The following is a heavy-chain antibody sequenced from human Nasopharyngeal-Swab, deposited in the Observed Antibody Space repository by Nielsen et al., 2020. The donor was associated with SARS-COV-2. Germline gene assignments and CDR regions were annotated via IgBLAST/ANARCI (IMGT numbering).Heavy chain of an antibody. D-gene: IGHD3-9*01. CDR2: ISSSSSTI. J-gene: IGHJ4*02. V-gene: IGHV3-48*02. CDR1: RFTFSSYS. CDR3: ARDVEALYYDILTGCLDY. Sequence: GESLKISCAASRFTFSSYSMNWVRQAPGKGLEWVSYISSSSSTIYYADSVKGRFTISRDNAKNSLYLQMNSLRDEDTAVYYCARDVEALYYDILTGCLDYWGQGTLVTVSS.